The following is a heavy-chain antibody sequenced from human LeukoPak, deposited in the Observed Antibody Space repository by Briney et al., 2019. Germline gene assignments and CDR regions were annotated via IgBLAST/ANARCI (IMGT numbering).Heavy chain of an antibody. CDR1: GGSISSYY. Sequence: MSSETLSLTCTVSGGSISSYYWSWIRQPPGKGLEWIGYIYYSGSTNYNPSLKSRVTISVDTSKNQFSLKLSSVTAADTAVYYCAREWRSWYGYFDYWGQGTLVTVSS. CDR3: AREWRSWYGYFDY. J-gene: IGHJ4*02. CDR2: IYYSGST. V-gene: IGHV4-59*01. D-gene: IGHD6-13*01.